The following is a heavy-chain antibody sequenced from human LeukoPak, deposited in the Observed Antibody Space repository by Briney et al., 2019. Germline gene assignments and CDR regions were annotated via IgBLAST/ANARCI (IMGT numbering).Heavy chain of an antibody. V-gene: IGHV5-51*01. CDR1: GYSFTSYW. Sequence: MRGESLKISRKGSGYSFTSYWIGWVRQMPGKGLEWMGIIYPGDSDIRYSPSFQGQVTISADKSISTAYLQWSSLKASGTAMYYCARQFGGNSEFDYWGQGTLVTVSS. J-gene: IGHJ4*02. D-gene: IGHD4-23*01. CDR3: ARQFGGNSEFDY. CDR2: IYPGDSDI.